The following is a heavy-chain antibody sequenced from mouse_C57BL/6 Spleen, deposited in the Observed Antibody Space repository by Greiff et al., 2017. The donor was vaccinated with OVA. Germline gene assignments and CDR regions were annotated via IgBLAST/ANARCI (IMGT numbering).Heavy chain of an antibody. V-gene: IGHV2-2*01. CDR3: ATISSPRTGTGAY. J-gene: IGHJ3*01. CDR2: IWSGGST. CDR1: GFSLTSYG. Sequence: VKLMESGPGLVQPSQSLSITCTVSGFSLTSYGVHWVRQSPGKGLEWLGVIWSGGSTDYNAAFISRLSISKDNSKSQVFFKMNSLQADDTAIYYCATISSPRTGTGAYWGQGTLVTVSA. D-gene: IGHD4-1*01.